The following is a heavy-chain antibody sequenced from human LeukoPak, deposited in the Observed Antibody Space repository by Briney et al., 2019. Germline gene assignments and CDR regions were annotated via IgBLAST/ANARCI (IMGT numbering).Heavy chain of an antibody. J-gene: IGHJ4*02. Sequence: QSGGSLRLSCVASGFSFNTYAMSWVRQAPRKGLEWVSSISTTGRERHYTDSVKGRFAISRDNSKNTLHLQMNSLRAEDTALYFCAKDHDNTDYYYYFDSWGQGTLVTVSS. CDR2: ISTTGRER. CDR1: GFSFNTYA. D-gene: IGHD2-21*02. CDR3: AKDHDNTDYYYYFDS. V-gene: IGHV3-23*01.